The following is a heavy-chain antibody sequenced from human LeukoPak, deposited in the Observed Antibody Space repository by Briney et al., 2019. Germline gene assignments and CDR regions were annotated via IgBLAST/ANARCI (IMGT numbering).Heavy chain of an antibody. V-gene: IGHV1-2*06. CDR3: ARPPRTGAYYYMDV. Sequence: VASVKVSCXASGYTFTSYGISWVRQAPGQGLEWMGRINPNSGGTNYAQKFQGRVTMTRDTSISTAHMELSRLRSDDTAVYYCARPPRTGAYYYMDVWGKGTTVTVSS. J-gene: IGHJ6*03. CDR2: INPNSGGT. D-gene: IGHD7-27*01. CDR1: GYTFTSYG.